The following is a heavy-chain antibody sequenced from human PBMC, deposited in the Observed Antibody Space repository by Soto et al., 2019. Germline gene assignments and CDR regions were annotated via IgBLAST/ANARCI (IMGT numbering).Heavy chain of an antibody. J-gene: IGHJ4*02. CDR1: GGTFSSYA. Sequence: QVQLVQSGAEVKKPGSSVKVSCKASGGTFSSYAISWVRQAPGQGLEWMGGIIPIFGTANYAQKFQGRVTITADESTSTAYMELSSLRSEDTAVYYCASPTRYCSSTSCYTFVYWGQGTLVTVSS. V-gene: IGHV1-69*01. CDR2: IIPIFGTA. D-gene: IGHD2-2*02. CDR3: ASPTRYCSSTSCYTFVY.